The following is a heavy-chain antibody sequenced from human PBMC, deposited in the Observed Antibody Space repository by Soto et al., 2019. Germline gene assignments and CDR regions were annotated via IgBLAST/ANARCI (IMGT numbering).Heavy chain of an antibody. Sequence: QVHLLLQSGAEVKKPGSSVKVACKASGGNPSNSAISWVRQAPGPGLEWMGGIIPVFGIISHAQNFQGRVTITADESTSTAYMALSSLRSEDTAVYFCAGGRIVVAGSSAYYSMDVWGQGTTVTVSS. CDR1: GGNPSNSA. CDR3: AGGRIVVAGSSAYYSMDV. V-gene: IGHV1-69*01. CDR2: IIPVFGII. J-gene: IGHJ6*02. D-gene: IGHD6-19*01.